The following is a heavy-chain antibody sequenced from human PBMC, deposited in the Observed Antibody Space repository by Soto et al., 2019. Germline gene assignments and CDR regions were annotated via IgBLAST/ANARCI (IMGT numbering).Heavy chain of an antibody. CDR1: GFNFSNYA. D-gene: IGHD3-10*01. CDR3: AKLIYASGTYSHIDH. V-gene: IGHV3-23*01. CDR2: LSGSGGST. J-gene: IGHJ4*02. Sequence: EVLLLESGGALVQPGGSLRLSCAASGFNFSNYAMIWVRQAPGKGLEWVSGLSGSGGSTYYPKSMKGQFTISRDNSKNTLYLQMNSLRDEDTAVYFCAKLIYASGTYSHIDHWGLGTLVTVSS.